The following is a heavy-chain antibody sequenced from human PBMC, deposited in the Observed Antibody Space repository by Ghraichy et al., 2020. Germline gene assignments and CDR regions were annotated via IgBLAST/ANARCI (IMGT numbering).Heavy chain of an antibody. CDR3: AKVEGYYYYGMDV. J-gene: IGHJ6*02. Sequence: GGSLRLSCAASGFTFSSYAMSWVRQAPGKGLEWVSAISGSGGSTYYSDSVKGRFTISRDNSKNTLYLQMNSLRAEDTAVYYCAKVEGYYYYGMDVWGQGTTVTVSS. CDR1: GFTFSSYA. V-gene: IGHV3-23*01. CDR2: ISGSGGST.